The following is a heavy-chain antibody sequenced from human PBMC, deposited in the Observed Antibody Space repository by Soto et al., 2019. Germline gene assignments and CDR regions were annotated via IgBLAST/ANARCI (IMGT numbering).Heavy chain of an antibody. D-gene: IGHD3-10*02. Sequence: GASVKVSCKASGYTFTSYGISWVRQAPGQGLEWMGWISAYNGNTNYAQKLQGRVTMTTDTSTSTAYMELRSLRSDDTAVYYCARARDPMLYYYYGMDVWGQGTTVTVSS. CDR1: GYTFTSYG. CDR2: ISAYNGNT. V-gene: IGHV1-18*01. CDR3: ARARDPMLYYYYGMDV. J-gene: IGHJ6*02.